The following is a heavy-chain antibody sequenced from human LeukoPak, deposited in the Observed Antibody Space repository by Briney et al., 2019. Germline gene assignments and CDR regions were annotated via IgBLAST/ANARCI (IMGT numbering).Heavy chain of an antibody. CDR1: GGSSSGYY. CDR3: ATDSSGYSSLDY. J-gene: IGHJ4*02. D-gene: IGHD3-22*01. Sequence: SETRSLTCAVYGGSSSGYYWSWIRQPPGKGLEWIGEINHSGSTNYNPSLKSRVTISVDTSKNQFSLKLSSVTAADTAVYYCATDSSGYSSLDYWGQGTLVTVSS. CDR2: INHSGST. V-gene: IGHV4-34*01.